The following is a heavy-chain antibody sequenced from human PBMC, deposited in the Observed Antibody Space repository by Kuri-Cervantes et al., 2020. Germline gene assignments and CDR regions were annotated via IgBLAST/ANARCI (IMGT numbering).Heavy chain of an antibody. J-gene: IGHJ3*02. D-gene: IGHD4-17*01. V-gene: IGHV1-69*06. CDR1: GGTFSSYA. CDR2: IIPIFGTA. CDR3: ARDSTRSYGDLRRGAFDI. Sequence: SVKVSCKASGGTFSSYAISWVRQAPGQGLEWMGGIIPIFGTANYAQKFQGRVTITADKSTSTAYMELSSLGSEDTAVYYCARDSTRSYGDLRRGAFDIWGQGTMVTVSS.